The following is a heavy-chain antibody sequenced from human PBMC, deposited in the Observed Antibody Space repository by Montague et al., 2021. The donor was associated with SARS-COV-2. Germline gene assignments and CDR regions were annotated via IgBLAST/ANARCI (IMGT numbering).Heavy chain of an antibody. V-gene: IGHV4-39*07. J-gene: IGHJ4*02. CDR3: ARGDVEMATIKSGGPFYHFDY. CDR2: VSSSGRT. Sequence: SETLSLTCTVSGDAISENTYKWGWIRQPPGKGLEFIASVSSSGRTHYNPPLQSPVTISVDTSKNQFSLKLSSVTAADTAVYYCARGDVEMATIKSGGPFYHFDYWGQGTLVTVSS. D-gene: IGHD5-24*01. CDR1: GDAISENTYK.